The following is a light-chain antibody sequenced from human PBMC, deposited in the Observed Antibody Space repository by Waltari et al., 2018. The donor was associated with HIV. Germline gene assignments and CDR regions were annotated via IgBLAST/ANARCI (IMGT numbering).Light chain of an antibody. CDR2: WAS. J-gene: IGKJ2*01. CDR1: QSVLYSSNNKNY. V-gene: IGKV4-1*01. CDR3: QQYYGTPYT. Sequence: DIVMTQSPDSLTVFLGARATINCKSSQSVLYSSNNKNYLAWYQQKAGQPPKLLIYWASTRESGVPDRFSASGSGTDFSLTSSSLQAEDVAVYYCQQYYGTPYTFGQGTKLEIK.